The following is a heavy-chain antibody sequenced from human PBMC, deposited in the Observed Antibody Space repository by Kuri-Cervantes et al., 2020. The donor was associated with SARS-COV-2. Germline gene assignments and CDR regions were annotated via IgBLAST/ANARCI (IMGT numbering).Heavy chain of an antibody. Sequence: GGSLRLSCAASGITFSSYAMHWVRQASGKGLEWVGRIRSKASSYATAYAASVKGRFTISRDDSKNTAYLQMNSLKTEDTAVYYCTRLGTYYGDDAFDIWGQGTMVTVSS. V-gene: IGHV3-73*01. D-gene: IGHD1-26*01. J-gene: IGHJ3*02. CDR1: GITFSSYA. CDR2: IRSKASSYAT. CDR3: TRLGTYYGDDAFDI.